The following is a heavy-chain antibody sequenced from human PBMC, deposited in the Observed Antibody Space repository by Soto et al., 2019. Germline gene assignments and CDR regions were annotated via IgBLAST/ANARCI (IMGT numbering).Heavy chain of an antibody. CDR3: AKELAEYTSGWDPFVAFDI. Sequence: QVQLVESGGGVVQPGRSLRLSCEASRFTFSSYGMHWVRQAPGKGLEWVAFISYEGSNKYYTDSVKGRFTISRNNSKNTLYLEMNSLRAEDTAVFYCAKELAEYTSGWDPFVAFDIWGQGTMVTVSS. CDR2: ISYEGSNK. J-gene: IGHJ3*02. CDR1: RFTFSSYG. D-gene: IGHD6-19*01. V-gene: IGHV3-30*18.